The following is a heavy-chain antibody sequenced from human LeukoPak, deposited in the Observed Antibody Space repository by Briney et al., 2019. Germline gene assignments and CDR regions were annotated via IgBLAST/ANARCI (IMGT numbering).Heavy chain of an antibody. Sequence: GGSLRLSCVGYGLGLRNYWMTWVRQAPGKGLEWVANIKPDGTTKFYVDSVKGRFTISRDNALNSLYLQMNSLRAEDTAIYYCARSIPYGTTWYGRSDYWGQGTLVTVSS. D-gene: IGHD6-13*01. J-gene: IGHJ4*02. CDR1: GLGLRNYW. V-gene: IGHV3-7*03. CDR2: IKPDGTTK. CDR3: ARSIPYGTTWYGRSDY.